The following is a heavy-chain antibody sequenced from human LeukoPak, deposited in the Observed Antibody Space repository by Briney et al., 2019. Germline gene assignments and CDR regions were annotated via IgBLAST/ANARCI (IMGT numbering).Heavy chain of an antibody. Sequence: GASVKVSCKASGGTFSSYAISWVRQAPGQGLEWMGGIIPIFGTANYAQKFQGRVTITADESTSTAYVELSSLRSEDTAVYYCARAGYSSSWFESYFDYWGQGTLVIVSS. CDR1: GGTFSSYA. D-gene: IGHD6-13*01. J-gene: IGHJ4*02. CDR2: IIPIFGTA. V-gene: IGHV1-69*13. CDR3: ARAGYSSSWFESYFDY.